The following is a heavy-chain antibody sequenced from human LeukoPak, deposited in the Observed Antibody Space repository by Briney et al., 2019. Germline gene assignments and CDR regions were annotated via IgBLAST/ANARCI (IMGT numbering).Heavy chain of an antibody. CDR3: AMLNVVPAATNFDY. V-gene: IGHV4-34*01. D-gene: IGHD2-2*01. CDR1: GGSFSGYY. CDR2: INHSGST. J-gene: IGHJ4*02. Sequence: SETLSLTCAVYGGSFSGYYWSWIRQPPGKGLEWIGEINHSGSTNYNPSLKSRVTISVDTSKNQLSLKLSSVTAADTAVYYCAMLNVVPAATNFDYWGQGTLVTVSS.